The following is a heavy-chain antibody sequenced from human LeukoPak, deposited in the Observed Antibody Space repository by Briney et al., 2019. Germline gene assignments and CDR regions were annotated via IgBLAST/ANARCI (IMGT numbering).Heavy chain of an antibody. V-gene: IGHV3-23*01. J-gene: IGHJ6*03. Sequence: GGSLRLSCAASGFTFSSYAMTWVRQPPGKGLQWVSAVSGSGAHTYYADSVKGRFTISRDNSKDTLYLQMNSLRAEDTAIYICAKDGGTYPYFLDVLGKGTTVIVSS. CDR1: GFTFSSYA. D-gene: IGHD1-26*01. CDR3: AKDGGTYPYFLDV. CDR2: VSGSGAHT.